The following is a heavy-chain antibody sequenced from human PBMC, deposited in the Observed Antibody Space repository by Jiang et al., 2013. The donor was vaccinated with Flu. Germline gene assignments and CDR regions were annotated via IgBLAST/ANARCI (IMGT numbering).Heavy chain of an antibody. CDR2: IRRKSDGATT. J-gene: IGHJ4*02. CDR3: STSADTVTRDY. D-gene: IGHD4-17*01. CDR1: GFTFNNAW. V-gene: IGHV3-15*01. Sequence: VQLVESGGGLVKPGGSLRLACAASGFTFNNAWMSWVRQAPGQGLEWVGRIRRKSDGATTAYAAPVKGRFTISRDDSESILYLDMNSLKSEDTAIYYCSTSADTVTRDYWGQGTLVIVSS.